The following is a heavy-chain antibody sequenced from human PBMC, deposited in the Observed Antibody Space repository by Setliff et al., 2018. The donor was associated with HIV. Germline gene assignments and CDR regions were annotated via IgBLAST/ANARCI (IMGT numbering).Heavy chain of an antibody. CDR3: VRDWSSSGDY. V-gene: IGHV3-11*01. D-gene: IGHD6-6*01. CDR1: GFTFGDYA. J-gene: IGHJ4*02. Sequence: GSLRLSCTASGFTFGDYAMSWVRQAPGKGLEWISFIGGHGSIIHYADSVKGRFTISRDNAKNSVYLQMHSLRVEDTAMYYCVRDWSSSGDYWGQGTLVTVSS. CDR2: IGGHGSII.